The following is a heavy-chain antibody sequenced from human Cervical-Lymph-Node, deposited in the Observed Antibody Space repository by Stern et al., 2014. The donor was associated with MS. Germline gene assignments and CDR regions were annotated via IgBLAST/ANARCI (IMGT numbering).Heavy chain of an antibody. J-gene: IGHJ4*02. CDR2: IWYDGSNK. D-gene: IGHD6-19*01. CDR3: ASSFSSGWYLDY. CDR1: GFTFSSYG. V-gene: IGHV3-33*01. Sequence: VQLVESGGGVVQPGRSLRLSCAASGFTFSSYGMHWVRQAPGKGLEWVAVIWYDGSNKYYADSVKGRFTISRDNSKNTLYLQMNSLRAEDTAVYYCASSFSSGWYLDYWGQGTLVTVSS.